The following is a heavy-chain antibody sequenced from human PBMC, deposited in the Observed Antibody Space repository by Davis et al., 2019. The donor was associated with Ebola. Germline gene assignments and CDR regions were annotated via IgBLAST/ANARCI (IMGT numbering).Heavy chain of an antibody. J-gene: IGHJ5*02. V-gene: IGHV4-61*01. CDR1: GASVRTGSYY. CDR2: IYYSGST. CDR3: ARTDSTGWFDP. D-gene: IGHD2-21*01. Sequence: PSETLSLTCSVSGASVRTGSYYWNWIRQPPGKGLEWIGYIYYSGSTKYNPSLKSRVTLSVDTSKNQFSLEVNSVTAADTAVYFCARTDSTGWFDPWGQGALVTVSS.